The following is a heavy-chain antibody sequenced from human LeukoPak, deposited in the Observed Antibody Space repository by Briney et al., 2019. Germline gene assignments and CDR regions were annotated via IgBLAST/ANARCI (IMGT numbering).Heavy chain of an antibody. CDR2: ISGSGGST. D-gene: IGHD6-13*01. V-gene: IGHV3-23*01. CDR3: AKDAPNPGIAAAAHRGGY. J-gene: IGHJ4*02. Sequence: GGSLRLSCAASGFTFSSYGMSWVRQAPGKGLEWVSAISGSGGSTYYADSMKGRFTISRDNSKNTLYLQMNSLRAEDTAVYYCAKDAPNPGIAAAAHRGGYRGQGTLVTVSS. CDR1: GFTFSSYG.